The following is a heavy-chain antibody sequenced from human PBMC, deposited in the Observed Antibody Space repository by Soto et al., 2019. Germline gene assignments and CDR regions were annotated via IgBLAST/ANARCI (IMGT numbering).Heavy chain of an antibody. Sequence: LRLSCAASGFTFSSYAMSWVRQAPGKGLEWVSAISGSGGSTYYADSVKGRFTISRDNSKNTLYLQMNSLRAEDTAVYYCAKDRRAVAAFENDYWGQGTLVTVSS. CDR3: AKDRRAVAAFENDY. J-gene: IGHJ4*02. D-gene: IGHD6-19*01. CDR2: ISGSGGST. CDR1: GFTFSSYA. V-gene: IGHV3-23*01.